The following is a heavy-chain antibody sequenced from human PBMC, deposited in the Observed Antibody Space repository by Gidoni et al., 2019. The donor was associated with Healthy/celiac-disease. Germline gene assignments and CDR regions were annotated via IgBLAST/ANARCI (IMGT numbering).Heavy chain of an antibody. CDR1: GFTLSSIG. CDR3: AKVGPTVGYSLRGRFDP. CDR2: ISYDGSNK. Sequence: QVQLVEFGGGVVQPGRPLGPPWPASGFTLSSIGLHWVRQAPGKGLGWVSVISYDGSNKYYADSVKGRFTISRDKSKNTLYLQMNSLRAEDTAVYYCAKVGPTVGYSLRGRFDPWGQGTLVTVSS. D-gene: IGHD6-13*01. V-gene: IGHV3-30*18. J-gene: IGHJ5*02.